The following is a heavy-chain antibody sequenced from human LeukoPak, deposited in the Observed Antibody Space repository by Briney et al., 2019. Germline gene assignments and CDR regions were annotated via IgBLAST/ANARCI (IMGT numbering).Heavy chain of an antibody. CDR1: GYTFIDYY. V-gene: IGHV1-2*06. J-gene: IGHJ5*02. D-gene: IGHD3-22*01. CDR3: ARDDNSGYYSGP. Sequence: GASVKVSCKASGYTFIDYYMHWVRQAPGQGLEWMGRINPSSGGTNYAQKFQGRVTMTRDTSISTAHMELSRLRSDDTAVYYCARDDNSGYYSGPWGQGTLVTVSS. CDR2: INPSSGGT.